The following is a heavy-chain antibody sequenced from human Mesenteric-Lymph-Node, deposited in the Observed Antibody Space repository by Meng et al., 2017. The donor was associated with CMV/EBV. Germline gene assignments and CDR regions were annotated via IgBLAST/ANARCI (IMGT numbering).Heavy chain of an antibody. CDR2: INSDGSST. D-gene: IGHD2-15*01. Sequence: GGSLRLSCAASGFTFSSYWMHWVRQAPGKGLVWVSRINSDGSSTSYADSVKGRFTISRDNSKNTLYLQMNSLRAEDTAVYYCAKDALGWRGSNYFDYWGQGTLVTVSS. V-gene: IGHV3-74*01. CDR1: GFTFSSYW. CDR3: AKDALGWRGSNYFDY. J-gene: IGHJ4*02.